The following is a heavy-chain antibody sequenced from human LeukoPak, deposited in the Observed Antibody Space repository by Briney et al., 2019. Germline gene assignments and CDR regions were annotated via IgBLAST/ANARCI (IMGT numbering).Heavy chain of an antibody. CDR1: GYTFTSYG. V-gene: IGHV1-18*01. CDR3: AVITMVRGVILNWFDP. D-gene: IGHD3-10*01. CDR2: ISAYNGNT. Sequence: ASVKVSCKASGYTFTSYGISWVRQAPGQGLEWMGWISAYNGNTNYAQKFQGRVTMTRDTSISTAYMELSRLRSDDTAVYYCAVITMVRGVILNWFDPWGQGTLVTVSS. J-gene: IGHJ5*02.